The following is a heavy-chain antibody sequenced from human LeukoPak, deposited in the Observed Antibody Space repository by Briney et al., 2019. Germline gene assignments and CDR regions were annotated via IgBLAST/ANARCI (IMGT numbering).Heavy chain of an antibody. V-gene: IGHV4-34*01. CDR1: VGSSSGYF. CDR3: ARGSAIAVAGTFWLDP. CDR2: INHSGSA. J-gene: IGHJ5*02. Sequence: TWTLSHTCAGNVGSSSGYFWSWIRQPPAKGLDWIGQINHSGSATYNPSLKSRVTISVDTSKNQVSLKLSSVTAADTAIYYCARGSAIAVAGTFWLDPWGQGSLVTVSS. D-gene: IGHD6-19*01.